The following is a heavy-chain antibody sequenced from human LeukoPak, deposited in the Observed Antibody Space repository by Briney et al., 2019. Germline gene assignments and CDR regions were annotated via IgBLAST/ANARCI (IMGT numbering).Heavy chain of an antibody. CDR3: AKASAMIVVVSKHFDY. D-gene: IGHD3-22*01. CDR2: ISGGST. Sequence: PGGSLRLSCAASGFTVSSNEMSWVRQAPGKGLEWVSSISGGSTYYADSRKGRFTISRDNSKNTLHLQMNSLRAEDTAVYYCAKASAMIVVVSKHFDYWGQRTLVTVSS. CDR1: GFTVSSNE. V-gene: IGHV3-38-3*01. J-gene: IGHJ4*02.